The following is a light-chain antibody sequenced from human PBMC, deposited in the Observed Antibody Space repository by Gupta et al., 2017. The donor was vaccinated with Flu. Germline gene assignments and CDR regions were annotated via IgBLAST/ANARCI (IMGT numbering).Light chain of an antibody. J-gene: IGKJ2*01. CDR2: DVF. Sequence: DIQMTQSPSSLATSVGDRVTITCQACRDINNYINWYQHKPGKAPKLLLYDVFICETAVPSRVSGTGSGTDFTFTISSLQPEDTAIYYCQQYDNRRPAYTFGQGTTLEI. CDR1: RDINNY. V-gene: IGKV1-33*01. CDR3: QQYDNRRPAYT.